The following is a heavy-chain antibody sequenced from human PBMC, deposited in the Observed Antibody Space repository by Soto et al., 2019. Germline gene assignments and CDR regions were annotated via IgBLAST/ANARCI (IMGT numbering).Heavy chain of an antibody. CDR1: GGSISSSNW. Sequence: QVQLQESGPGLVKPSGTLSLTCAVSGGSISSSNWWSWVRQPPGKGLEWIGEIYHSGSTNYNPSLKRRVTISVDKSKDQFSLKLSPVTAADTAVYYCARWDHGYFDWSAPSDYWGQGTLVTVSS. CDR2: IYHSGST. D-gene: IGHD3-9*01. V-gene: IGHV4-4*02. J-gene: IGHJ4*02. CDR3: ARWDHGYFDWSAPSDY.